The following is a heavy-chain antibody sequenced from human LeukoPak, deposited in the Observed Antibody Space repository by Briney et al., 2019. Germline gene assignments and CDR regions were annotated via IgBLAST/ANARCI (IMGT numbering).Heavy chain of an antibody. V-gene: IGHV3-23*01. Sequence: GGSLRLSCAASGFTFSSYAMSWVRQAPGKGLEWVSAISGSGGSTYYADSVKGRFTISGDNSKNTLYLQMNSLRAEDTAVYYCAKASNYYGSGSYYGGWGQGTLVTVSS. J-gene: IGHJ4*02. CDR1: GFTFSSYA. CDR3: AKASNYYGSGSYYGG. D-gene: IGHD3-10*01. CDR2: ISGSGGST.